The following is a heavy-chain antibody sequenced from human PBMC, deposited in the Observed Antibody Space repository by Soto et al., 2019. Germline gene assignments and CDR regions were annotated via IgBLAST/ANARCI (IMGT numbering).Heavy chain of an antibody. Sequence: GGSLRLSCAASGFTFSSYAMGWVRQGPGEGLEWVAVVSFGGSTHYADSVRGRFTISRDNSKNTLSLQMNSLTAEDTAVYFCAKRRGAGGHFDYWGQGALVTVSS. CDR2: VSFGGST. V-gene: IGHV3-23*01. J-gene: IGHJ4*02. CDR3: AKRRGAGGHFDY. CDR1: GFTFSSYA. D-gene: IGHD2-15*01.